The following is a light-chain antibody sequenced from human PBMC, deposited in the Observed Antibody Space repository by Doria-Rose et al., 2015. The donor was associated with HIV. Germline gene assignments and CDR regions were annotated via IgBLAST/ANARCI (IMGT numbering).Light chain of an antibody. V-gene: IGKV4-1*01. CDR1: QSLLYTSKNY. CDR3: QQYYDTPS. Sequence: TQSPESLGMSLGERATLNCKSNQSLLYTSKNYLAWYQQKPGQPPKLLTYWASTRQSGVPARFSGSGSGTDFTLTIGSLEAEDVAVYYCQQYYDTPSFGPGTTVDIK. CDR2: WAS. J-gene: IGKJ3*01.